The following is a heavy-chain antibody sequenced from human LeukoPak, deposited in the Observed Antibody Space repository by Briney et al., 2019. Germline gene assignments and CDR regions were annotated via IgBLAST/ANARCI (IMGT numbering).Heavy chain of an antibody. CDR1: GGSISSYY. Sequence: SETLPLTCTVSGGSISSYYWSWIRQPAGKGLEWIGRVYVAGSPDYNPSLKSRVSISLDKSKNIFSLKLSSVTAADTAVFYCARHAGFGMALYHMDVWGKGTTVTVSS. J-gene: IGHJ6*03. D-gene: IGHD3-9*01. CDR3: ARHAGFGMALYHMDV. CDR2: VYVAGSP. V-gene: IGHV4-4*07.